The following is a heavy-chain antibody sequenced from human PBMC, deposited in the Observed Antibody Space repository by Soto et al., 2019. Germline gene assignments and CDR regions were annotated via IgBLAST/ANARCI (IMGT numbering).Heavy chain of an antibody. D-gene: IGHD5-18*01. CDR2: ISYDGSNN. J-gene: IGHJ4*02. V-gene: IGHV3-30*18. CDR3: AKDIVKYTYGACDY. CDR1: GFTFSSYG. Sequence: GGSLRLSCAASGFTFSSYGMYWVRQAPGKGLEWVAAISYDGSNNYHADSVKGRFTISRDNSKNTLYLQLNSLRIEDTAVYYCAKDIVKYTYGACDYWGQGVLVTVSS.